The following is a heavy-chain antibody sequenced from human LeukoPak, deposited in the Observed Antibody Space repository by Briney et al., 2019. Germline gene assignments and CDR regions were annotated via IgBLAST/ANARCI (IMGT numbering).Heavy chain of an antibody. J-gene: IGHJ4*02. CDR3: ARESFSGDSSGYYGY. CDR2: ISSRSSYT. CDR1: GFTFRTYN. D-gene: IGHD3-22*01. Sequence: PGGSLRLSCAASGFTFRTYNMNWVRQAPGKGLEWVSYISSRSSYTNYADSVKGRFTISRDNAKNSLYLQMNSLRAEDTAVYYCARESFSGDSSGYYGYWGQGTLVTVSS. V-gene: IGHV3-21*05.